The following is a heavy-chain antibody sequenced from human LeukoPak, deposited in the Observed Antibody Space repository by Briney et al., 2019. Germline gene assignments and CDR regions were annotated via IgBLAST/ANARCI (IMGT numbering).Heavy chain of an antibody. D-gene: IGHD2-8*01. Sequence: GGSLRLSCAASGFTFSSYGMGWVRQAPGKGLEWLTVIWYDGSKEYYADSVKGRFTISRDNSNNMVDLQMNSLRVEDTAVYYCVRAVEVSARGYFDLWGRGTLVTVSS. CDR3: VRAVEVSARGYFDL. CDR2: IWYDGSKE. J-gene: IGHJ2*01. V-gene: IGHV3-33*01. CDR1: GFTFSSYG.